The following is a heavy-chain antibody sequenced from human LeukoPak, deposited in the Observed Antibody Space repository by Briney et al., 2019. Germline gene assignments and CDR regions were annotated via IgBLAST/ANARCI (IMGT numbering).Heavy chain of an antibody. CDR1: GFTFSRYG. J-gene: IGHJ4*02. CDR2: MSSDGGDI. V-gene: IGHV3-30*18. CDR3: SKTIAVADPTDY. D-gene: IGHD6-19*01. Sequence: GGSLRLSCAASGFTFSRYGMHWVRQAPGKGLEWLAVMSSDGGDIYYADSVKGRFTISRDNSKNTLYLQMNSLRAEDAAVYYCSKTIAVADPTDYWGQGTLVTVSS.